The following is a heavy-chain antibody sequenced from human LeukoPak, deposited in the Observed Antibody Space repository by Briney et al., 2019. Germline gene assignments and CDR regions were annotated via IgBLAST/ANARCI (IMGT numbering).Heavy chain of an antibody. D-gene: IGHD1-20*01. V-gene: IGHV4-59*01. J-gene: IGHJ4*02. CDR3: ARSNWNELDY. Sequence: PSETLSLTCTVSGGSISSYYWSWIRQPPGKGLEWIGYIYYSGSTNYNPSLKGRVTISVDTSKNQFSLKLSSVTAADTAVYYCARSNWNELDYWGQGTLVTVSS. CDR1: GGSISSYY. CDR2: IYYSGST.